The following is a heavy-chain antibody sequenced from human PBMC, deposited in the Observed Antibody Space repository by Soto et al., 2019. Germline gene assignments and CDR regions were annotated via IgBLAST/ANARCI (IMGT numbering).Heavy chain of an antibody. Sequence: PGGSLRLSCAASGFIFSSYGMHWVRQAPGKGLEWVAVISYDGTNEYYGDSVKGRFTISRDNSKNTLYLQMNSLRAEDTAVYHCAKDPSPRTRSYPGYWGQGTLVTVSS. V-gene: IGHV3-30*18. J-gene: IGHJ4*02. CDR3: AKDPSPRTRSYPGY. CDR1: GFIFSSYG. CDR2: ISYDGTNE.